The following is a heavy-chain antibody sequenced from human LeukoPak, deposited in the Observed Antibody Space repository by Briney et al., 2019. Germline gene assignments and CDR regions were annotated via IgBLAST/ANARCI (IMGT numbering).Heavy chain of an antibody. V-gene: IGHV1-58*02. CDR2: IVVGSGNT. CDR1: GFTFTSSA. D-gene: IGHD3-22*01. CDR3: AADRRHDSSGYYIFDY. Sequence: GASVKVSCKASGFTFTSSAMQWVRQARGQRLEWIGWIVVGSGNTNYAQKFQERVTITRDMSTSTAYMELSSLRSEDTAVYYCAADRRHDSSGYYIFDYWGQGTLVTVSS. J-gene: IGHJ4*02.